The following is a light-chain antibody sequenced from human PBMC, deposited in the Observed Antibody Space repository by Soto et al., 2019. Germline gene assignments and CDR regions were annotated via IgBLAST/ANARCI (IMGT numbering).Light chain of an antibody. CDR1: WSVSGSY. V-gene: IGKV3-20*01. CDR3: QQYPNWPIT. Sequence: EIVVTQSPGTLSLSPEERVTLSCRSSWSVSGSYLAWYQQKPGQAPRVLIYSASLRATGIPDRFSGSGSGTDFTLTISRLEPEDFAVYYCQQYPNWPITFGQGTRLEIK. J-gene: IGKJ5*01. CDR2: SAS.